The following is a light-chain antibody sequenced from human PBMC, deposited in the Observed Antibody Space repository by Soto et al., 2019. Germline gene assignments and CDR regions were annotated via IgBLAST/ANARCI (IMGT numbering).Light chain of an antibody. V-gene: IGKV3-20*01. J-gene: IGKJ1*01. Sequence: EIVMTQSPATLSVSPGERVTLSCRASQSISRSLAWYQQKPGQAPRLLIYGTSNRGTGIPDRFSGSGSGTDFTLTISRLEPEDFAVYYCQQYGGTWTFGQGTKVDI. CDR1: QSISRS. CDR2: GTS. CDR3: QQYGGTWT.